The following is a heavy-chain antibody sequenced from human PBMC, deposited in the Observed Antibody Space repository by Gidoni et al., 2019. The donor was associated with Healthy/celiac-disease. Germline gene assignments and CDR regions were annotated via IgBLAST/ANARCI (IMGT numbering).Heavy chain of an antibody. J-gene: IGHJ4*02. D-gene: IGHD3-3*01. CDR2: ISGSGSST. CDR1: GFTFSSYA. CDR3: AGGSGY. Sequence: EVQLLEYGGGLVQPGGSLRLYCAASGFTFSSYAMIWVRQAPGKGLEWVSGISGSGSSTYYADSVKGRFTISRDNSKNTLYLQMNSLRAEYTAVYYCAGGSGYWVQGTLVTVSS. V-gene: IGHV3-23*01.